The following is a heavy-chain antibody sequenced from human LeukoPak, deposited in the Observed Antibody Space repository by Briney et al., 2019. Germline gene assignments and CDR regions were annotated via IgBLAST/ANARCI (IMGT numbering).Heavy chain of an antibody. CDR1: GYTFTGYY. Sequence: ASVKVSCKASGYTFTGYYMHWVRQAPGQGLEWMGWINPNSGGTNYAQKFQGRVTMTRDTSISTAYMELSRLRSDDTAVYYRARGIAAAGTGVPGDYWGQGTLVTVSS. V-gene: IGHV1-2*02. CDR3: ARGIAAAGTGVPGDY. J-gene: IGHJ4*02. D-gene: IGHD6-13*01. CDR2: INPNSGGT.